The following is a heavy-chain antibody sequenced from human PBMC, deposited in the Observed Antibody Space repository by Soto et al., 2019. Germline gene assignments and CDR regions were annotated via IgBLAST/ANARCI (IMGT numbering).Heavy chain of an antibody. CDR1: GFTFSGSA. D-gene: IGHD3-10*01. CDR3: TRVELAPDYYYYGMDV. J-gene: IGHJ6*02. CDR2: IRSKANSYAT. Sequence: EVQLVESGGGLVQPGGSLKLSCAASGFTFSGSAMHWVRQASGKGLEWVGRIRSKANSYATAYAASVKGRFTISRDDSKNTSYLQMNGLKTEDTAVYYCTRVELAPDYYYYGMDVWGQGTTVTVSS. V-gene: IGHV3-73*01.